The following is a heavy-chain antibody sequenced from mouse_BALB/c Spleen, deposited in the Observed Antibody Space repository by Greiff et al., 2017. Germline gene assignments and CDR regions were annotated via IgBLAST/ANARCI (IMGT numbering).Heavy chain of an antibody. CDR2: ISTYYGDA. J-gene: IGHJ3*01. D-gene: IGHD1-1*01. CDR1: GYTFTDYA. CDR3: ARGNGSSYVWFAY. V-gene: IGHV1S137*01. Sequence: VQVVESGAELVRPGVSVKISCKGSGYTFTDYAMHWVKQSHAKSLEWVGVISTYYGDASYNQKFKGKATMTVDKSSSTAYMELARLTSEDSAIYYCARGNGSSYVWFAYWGQGTLVTVSA.